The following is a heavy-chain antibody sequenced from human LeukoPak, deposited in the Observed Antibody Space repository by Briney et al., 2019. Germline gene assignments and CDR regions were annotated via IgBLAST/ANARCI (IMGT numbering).Heavy chain of an antibody. Sequence: ASVKVSCRASGYTFTGYYMHWVRQAPGQGLGWMGWINPNSGGTNYAQKFQGRVTMTRDTSISTAYMELSRLRSDDTAVYYCANTAIYCSSTSCYPTLDYWGQGTLVTVSS. J-gene: IGHJ4*02. D-gene: IGHD2-2*01. CDR1: GYTFTGYY. V-gene: IGHV1-2*02. CDR2: INPNSGGT. CDR3: ANTAIYCSSTSCYPTLDY.